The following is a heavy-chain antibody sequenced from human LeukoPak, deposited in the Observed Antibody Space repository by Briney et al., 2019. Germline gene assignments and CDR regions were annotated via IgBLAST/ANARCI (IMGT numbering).Heavy chain of an antibody. Sequence: SETLSLTCAVSGYSICSGYYWGWIRQPPGKGLEWIGSIYHSGSTYYNPSLKSRVTISVDTSKNQFSLKLSSVTAADTAVYYCARKDVRYFDWLSDNWFGPWGQGTLVTVSS. D-gene: IGHD3-9*01. CDR2: IYHSGST. J-gene: IGHJ5*02. V-gene: IGHV4-38-2*01. CDR1: GYSICSGYY. CDR3: ARKDVRYFDWLSDNWFGP.